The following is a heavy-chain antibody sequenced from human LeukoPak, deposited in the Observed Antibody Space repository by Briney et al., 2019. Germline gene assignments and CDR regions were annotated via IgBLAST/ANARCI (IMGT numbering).Heavy chain of an antibody. V-gene: IGHV4-61*01. Sequence: SETLSLTCTVSGGSVSSGSYYWSWIWQPPGKGLEWIGYIYYSGSTNYNPSLKSRVTISVDTSKNQFSLKLSSVTAADTAVYYCARAGSGYDLFFDYWGQGTLVTVSS. D-gene: IGHD5-12*01. CDR1: GGSVSSGSYY. CDR3: ARAGSGYDLFFDY. CDR2: IYYSGST. J-gene: IGHJ4*02.